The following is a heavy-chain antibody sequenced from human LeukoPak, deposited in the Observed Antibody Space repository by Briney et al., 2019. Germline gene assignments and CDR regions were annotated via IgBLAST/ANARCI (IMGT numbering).Heavy chain of an antibody. CDR2: INHSGST. Sequence: SETLSLTCAVYGGSFSGYYWSWIRQPPGKGLEWIGEINHSGSTNYNPSLKSRVTISVDTSKNQFSLKLSSVTAADTAVYYCARGLYSSSWYDGGGFDYWGQGTLVTVSS. CDR1: GGSFSGYY. J-gene: IGHJ4*02. D-gene: IGHD6-13*01. V-gene: IGHV4-34*01. CDR3: ARGLYSSSWYDGGGFDY.